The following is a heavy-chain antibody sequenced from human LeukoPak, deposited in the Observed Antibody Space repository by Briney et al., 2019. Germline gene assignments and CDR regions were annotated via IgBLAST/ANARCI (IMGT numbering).Heavy chain of an antibody. J-gene: IGHJ6*03. V-gene: IGHV4-59*11. CDR3: ARNYYDSSGDHYYYYYYMDV. D-gene: IGHD3-22*01. CDR1: GGSISSHY. CDR2: MYYSWST. Sequence: PSETLSLTCTVSGGSISSHYWSWIRQPPGKGLEWIGYMYYSWSTNYNPPLKSRVTISVDTFKIQFSLKLSSVTAADTAVYYCARNYYDSSGDHYYYYYYMDVWGKGTTVTVSS.